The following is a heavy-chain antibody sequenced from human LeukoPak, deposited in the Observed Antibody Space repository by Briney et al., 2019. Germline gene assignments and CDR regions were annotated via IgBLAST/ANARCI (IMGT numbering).Heavy chain of an antibody. CDR1: GASISNYY. Sequence: PSETLSLTCTVSGASISNYYWSWIRQPAGKGLEWIGRMYTSGSTNYDPSLKSRVTMSVDTSKNQFSLKLSSVTAADTAVYYCAREDEAGPKGGFDYWGQGTLVTVSS. CDR3: AREDEAGPKGGFDY. J-gene: IGHJ4*02. V-gene: IGHV4-4*07. D-gene: IGHD6-13*01. CDR2: MYTSGST.